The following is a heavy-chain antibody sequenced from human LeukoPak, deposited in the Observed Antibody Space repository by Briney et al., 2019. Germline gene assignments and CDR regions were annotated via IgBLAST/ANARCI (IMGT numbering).Heavy chain of an antibody. V-gene: IGHV4-34*01. J-gene: IGHJ4*02. CDR1: GGSFSGYY. D-gene: IGHD3-22*01. CDR2: INHSGST. CDR3: ARGLGTMIQ. Sequence: PSETLSLTCAVYGGSFSGYYRSWIRQPPGKGLEWIGEINHSGSTNYNPSLKSRVTISVDTSKNQFSLKLSSVTAADTAVYYCARGLGTMIQWGQGTLVTVSS.